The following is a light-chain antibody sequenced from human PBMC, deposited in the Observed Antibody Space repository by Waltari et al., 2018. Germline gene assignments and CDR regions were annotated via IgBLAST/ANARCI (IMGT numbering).Light chain of an antibody. J-gene: IGKJ1*01. Sequence: DIQMTQSPSSLAASVGDRVTITCRARRDISNSLAWYQHKPGKAPKLLLFGASRLENGVPSRFSGSGSGTDYSLSISSLQPEDFATYYCQQYYSNPWYTFGQGTKVEIK. CDR2: GAS. CDR1: RDISNS. V-gene: IGKV1-NL1*01. CDR3: QQYYSNPWYT.